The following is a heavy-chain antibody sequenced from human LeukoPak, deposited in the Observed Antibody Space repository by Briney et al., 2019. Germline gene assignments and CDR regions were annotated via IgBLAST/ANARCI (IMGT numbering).Heavy chain of an antibody. V-gene: IGHV1-8*01. J-gene: IGHJ6*02. D-gene: IGHD5-24*01. CDR3: ARGLRSRWLQLAYYYGMDV. CDR1: GYTFTSYD. CDR2: MNPNSGNT. Sequence: ASVKVSCKASGYTFTSYDINWVRQATGQGLEWMGWMNPNSGNTGYAQKFQGRVTMTRNTSISTAYMELSSLRSEDTAVYYCARGLRSRWLQLAYYYGMDVWGQGTTVTVSS.